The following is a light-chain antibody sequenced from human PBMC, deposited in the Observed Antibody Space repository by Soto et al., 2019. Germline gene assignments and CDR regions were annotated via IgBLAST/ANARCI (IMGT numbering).Light chain of an antibody. CDR1: QSVSATY. CDR3: QQYVSSPMYT. J-gene: IGKJ2*01. Sequence: EIGLTQSPGTLSLSPGERATLSCRASQSVSATYLAWYQQKPGQAPRLLIYGASNRATGIPDRFTGSGSGTYFTLTISRLEPEDFAVYFCQQYVSSPMYTFGQGTKLEIK. CDR2: GAS. V-gene: IGKV3-20*01.